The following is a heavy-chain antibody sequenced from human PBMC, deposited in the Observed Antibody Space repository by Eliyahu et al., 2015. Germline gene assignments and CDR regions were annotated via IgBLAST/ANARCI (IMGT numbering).Heavy chain of an antibody. CDR2: IYYXGST. CDR1: GXSISXSXYY. J-gene: IGHJ3*02. D-gene: IGHD5-24*01. Sequence: QLQLQESGPGLVKPSETLSLTCPVXGXSISXSXYYWXWIRQPPGKGLEWIGSIYYXGSTXYNPSLKSRVTLSVDTSKNQFSLKLNSVTAADTAVYYCARRRDGYNFLAMVGEDAFDIWGQGTMVTVSS. CDR3: ARRRDGYNFLAMVGEDAFDI. V-gene: IGHV4-39*01.